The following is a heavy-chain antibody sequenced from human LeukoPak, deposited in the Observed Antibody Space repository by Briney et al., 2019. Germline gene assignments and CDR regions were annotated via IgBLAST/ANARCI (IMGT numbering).Heavy chain of an antibody. D-gene: IGHD7-27*01. CDR3: AIDPNWGTHS. V-gene: IGHV3-23*01. Sequence: GSLRLSCVASGFTFSTYTMYWVRHPPGKGLEWVSIIGSSGGGIHYADSVKGRFTISRDNSKNALYPQMNSLRVEDTAVYYCAIDPNWGTHSWGQGVLVTVSS. CDR2: IGSSGGGI. CDR1: GFTFSTYT. J-gene: IGHJ4*02.